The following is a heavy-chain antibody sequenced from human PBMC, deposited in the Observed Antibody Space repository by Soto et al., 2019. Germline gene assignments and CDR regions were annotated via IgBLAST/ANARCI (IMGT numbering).Heavy chain of an antibody. CDR1: GFTFSSYW. Sequence: EVQMVESGGGLVQPGGSLRLSCAASGFTFSSYWMHWVRQDPERGLIWVSRINSDETTTTYPDSAKGRFTISIENANDTVYPQMNSLKVEDTAVYDCARGVVVSADGAIGDWGQGTLVTVS. J-gene: IGHJ4*02. CDR3: ARGVVVSADGAIGD. D-gene: IGHD2-15*01. V-gene: IGHV3-74*01. CDR2: INSDETTT.